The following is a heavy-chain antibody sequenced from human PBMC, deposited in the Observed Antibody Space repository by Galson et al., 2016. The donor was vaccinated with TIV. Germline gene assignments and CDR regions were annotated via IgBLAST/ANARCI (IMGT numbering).Heavy chain of an antibody. J-gene: IGHJ4*02. Sequence: SVKVSCKVSGYTLSEIAMHWVRQAPGKGLEWKGGFDPEAGRTIYAQKFHGRVTVTEGTATDTAYMEVNNLRSDDTAVYYCATVAWFPGLSLDSWGQGTLVTVSS. D-gene: IGHD3-22*01. CDR3: ATVAWFPGLSLDS. CDR1: GYTLSEIA. V-gene: IGHV1-24*01. CDR2: FDPEAGRT.